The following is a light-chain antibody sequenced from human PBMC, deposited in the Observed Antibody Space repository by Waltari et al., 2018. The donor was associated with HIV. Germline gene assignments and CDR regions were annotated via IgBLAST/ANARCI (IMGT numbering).Light chain of an antibody. Sequence: EIVMTQSPGTLSMSPGERATLSCRASQSVSRNLAWYQQKPGQAPRLFIYDASTRATGIPARFSGSGSGTEFTLTISSLQSEDFAVYYCQQYENWPLTFGGGTKVGT. CDR3: QQYENWPLT. V-gene: IGKV3-15*01. J-gene: IGKJ4*01. CDR2: DAS. CDR1: QSVSRN.